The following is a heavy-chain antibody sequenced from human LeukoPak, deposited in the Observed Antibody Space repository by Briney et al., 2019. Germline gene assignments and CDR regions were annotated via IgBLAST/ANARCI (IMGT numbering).Heavy chain of an antibody. CDR1: GYTFTTYY. V-gene: IGHV1-46*01. Sequence: ASVKVSCKGSGYTFTTYYMPWVRQAPGQGLEWMGIINPSGGSTSYAQKFQGRVTMTRDTSTSTVYMELSSLRSEDTAVYYCARVGYCSGDSCYNDYWGDGTLVTVSS. CDR3: ARVGYCSGDSCYNDY. J-gene: IGHJ4*01. CDR2: INPSGGST. D-gene: IGHD2-15*01.